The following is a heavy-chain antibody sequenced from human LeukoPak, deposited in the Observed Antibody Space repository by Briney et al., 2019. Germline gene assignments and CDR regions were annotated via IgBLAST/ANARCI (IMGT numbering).Heavy chain of an antibody. Sequence: ASVKVSCKASGYTFTSYGISWVRQPPGQGLEWMGWISAYNGNTNYAQKLQGRVTMTTDTSTSTAYMELRSLRSDDTAVYYCAVATPLWYFDLWGRGTLVTVSS. J-gene: IGHJ2*01. V-gene: IGHV1-18*01. CDR3: AVATPLWYFDL. CDR2: ISAYNGNT. CDR1: GYTFTSYG. D-gene: IGHD2-15*01.